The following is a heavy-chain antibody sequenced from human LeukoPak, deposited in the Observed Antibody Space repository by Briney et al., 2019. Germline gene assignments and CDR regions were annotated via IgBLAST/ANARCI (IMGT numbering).Heavy chain of an antibody. CDR3: ARSEYTAMVRISHYWYFDL. J-gene: IGHJ2*01. CDR1: GFTFSSYS. V-gene: IGHV3-21*01. D-gene: IGHD5-18*01. Sequence: GGSLRLSCAASGFTFSSYSMNWVRQAPGKGLEWVSSISSSSSYIYYADSVKGRFTISRDNAKNSLYLQMNSLRAEDTAVYYCARSEYTAMVRISHYWYFDLWGRGTLVTVSS. CDR2: ISSSSSYI.